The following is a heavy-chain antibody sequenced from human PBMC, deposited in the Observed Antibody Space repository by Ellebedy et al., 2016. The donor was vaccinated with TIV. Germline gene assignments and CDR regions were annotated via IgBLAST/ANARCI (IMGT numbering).Heavy chain of an antibody. V-gene: IGHV3-7*03. J-gene: IGHJ4*02. CDR1: GFTFRSYA. Sequence: PGGSLRLSCAASGFTFRSYAMTWARQVPGKGLEWVANMDQDGSKTNYVGSVKGRFSISRDNAQNSLYLQMNSLRAEDTAMYYCARDDGSEGALGYWGQGTLVTVSS. CDR3: ARDDGSEGALGY. CDR2: MDQDGSKT. D-gene: IGHD3-10*01.